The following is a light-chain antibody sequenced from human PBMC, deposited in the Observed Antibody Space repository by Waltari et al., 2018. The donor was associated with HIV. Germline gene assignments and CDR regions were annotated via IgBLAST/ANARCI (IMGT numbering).Light chain of an antibody. CDR1: SSHIGSKT. V-gene: IGLV1-44*01. Sequence: QSVLTQPPSASGTPGQRVTIPCSGSSSHIGSKTVSWYRQLPGTAPEPLIYTNDQRPSGLPDRFSGAKSGTSASLAISGLQSEDEADYICAAWDDSLNGPVFGGGTKLTVL. CDR3: AAWDDSLNGPV. J-gene: IGLJ3*02. CDR2: TND.